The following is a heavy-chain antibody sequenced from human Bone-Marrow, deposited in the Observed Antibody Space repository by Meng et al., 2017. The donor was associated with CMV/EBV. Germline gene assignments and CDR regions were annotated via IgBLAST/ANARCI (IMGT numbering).Heavy chain of an antibody. CDR3: ARDLGSRWPGY. CDR1: GGSISSSSYY. CDR2: IYYSGST. V-gene: IGHV4-39*07. Sequence: SETLSLTCTVSGGSISSSSYYWGWIRQPPGKGLEWIGSIYYSGSTYYNPSLKSRVTMSVDTSKNQFSLKLSSVTAADTAVYYCARDLGSRWPGYWGQGTLVTVSS. D-gene: IGHD6-13*01. J-gene: IGHJ4*02.